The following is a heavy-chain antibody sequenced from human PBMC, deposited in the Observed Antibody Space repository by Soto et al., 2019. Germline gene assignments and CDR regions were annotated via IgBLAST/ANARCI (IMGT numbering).Heavy chain of an antibody. J-gene: IGHJ5*02. D-gene: IGHD1-26*01. CDR2: IITIFGTA. CDR3: ARSIVGDTYEGWFAP. Sequence: QVQLVHSGAEVKKPGSSVRVSCKTSGGTFSSYAICWVRQAPGQGLEWMGGIITIFGTANYAQKFQGRVTMTRHTSISSAYMELSRLRSDDTAVYYCARSIVGDTYEGWFAPWVQRTLVTDSS. CDR1: GGTFSSYA. V-gene: IGHV1-69*06.